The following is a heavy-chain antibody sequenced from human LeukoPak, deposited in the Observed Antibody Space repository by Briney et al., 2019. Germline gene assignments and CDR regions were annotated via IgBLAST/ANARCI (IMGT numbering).Heavy chain of an antibody. D-gene: IGHD5-12*01. CDR1: GFTFSSYA. V-gene: IGHV3-23*01. CDR3: AKARGYSGYERYDY. CDR2: ISGSGGST. J-gene: IGHJ4*02. Sequence: PGGSLRLSCAASGFTFSSYAMSWVRQAPGKGLEWVSAISGSGGSTYYADSVKSRFTISRDNSKNTLYLQMNSLRAEDTAVYYCAKARGYSGYERYDYWGQGTLVTVSS.